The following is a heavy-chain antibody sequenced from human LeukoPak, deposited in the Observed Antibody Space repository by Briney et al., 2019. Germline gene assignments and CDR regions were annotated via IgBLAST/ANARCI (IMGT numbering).Heavy chain of an antibody. V-gene: IGHV4-34*01. J-gene: IGHJ4*02. D-gene: IGHD2-15*01. Sequence: SETLSLTCAVYGGSFSGYYWGWIRQPPGKGLEWIGEINHSGSTNYNPSLKSRVTISVDTSKNQFSLKLSSVTAADTAVYYCAPGWPTLDYWGQGTLVTVSS. CDR3: APGWPTLDY. CDR1: GGSFSGYY. CDR2: INHSGST.